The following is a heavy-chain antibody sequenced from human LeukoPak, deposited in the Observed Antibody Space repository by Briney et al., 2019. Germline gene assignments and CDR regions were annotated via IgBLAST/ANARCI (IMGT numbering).Heavy chain of an antibody. V-gene: IGHV4-30-4*01. CDR2: IYYSGST. Sequence: SQTLSLTCTVSGGSISSGDYYWSWIRQPPGKGLEWIGYIYYSGSTYYNPSLKSRVTISVDTSKNQFSLKLSSVTAADTAVYYCARGREWELILDDAFDIWGQGTTVTVSS. D-gene: IGHD1-26*01. CDR1: GGSISSGDYY. CDR3: ARGREWELILDDAFDI. J-gene: IGHJ3*02.